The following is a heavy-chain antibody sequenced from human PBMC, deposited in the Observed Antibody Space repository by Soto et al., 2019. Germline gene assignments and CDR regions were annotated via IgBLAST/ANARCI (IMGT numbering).Heavy chain of an antibody. Sequence: GGSLRLSCAASGLTFGSYWMSWVRQAPGQGLEWVAYMWFDGRSEGYADSVKGRFTISRDNTRNTLDLQMNNLRVEDTAFYYCAKAGLAGGGGEYYDHWGRGTLVTLSS. CDR3: AKAGLAGGGGEYYDH. V-gene: IGHV3-33*08. CDR2: MWFDGRSE. CDR1: GLTFGSYW. J-gene: IGHJ4*02. D-gene: IGHD4-17*01.